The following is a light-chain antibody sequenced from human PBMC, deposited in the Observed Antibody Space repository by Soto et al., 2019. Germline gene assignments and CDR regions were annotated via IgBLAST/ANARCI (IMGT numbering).Light chain of an antibody. CDR3: QQYNSYSPYT. CDR1: QSISRW. V-gene: IGKV1-5*03. J-gene: IGKJ2*01. Sequence: DIQITQSPSTLSASIGDSVTITCRASQSISRWLAWYQEKPGKAPTLLIYKASSLDNGVPSRFSGSQSGTEFTLTISSLQPDDFATYYCQQYNSYSPYTFCQGTKLEIK. CDR2: KAS.